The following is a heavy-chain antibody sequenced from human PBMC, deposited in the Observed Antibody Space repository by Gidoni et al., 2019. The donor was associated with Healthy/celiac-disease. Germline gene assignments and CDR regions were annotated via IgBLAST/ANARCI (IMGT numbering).Heavy chain of an antibody. Sequence: QVQLQESGPGLVTPSQTLSLTCTVSGGSISSGSYYWSWLRQPAGRGLEWIGRIYTSGSTNYNPSLKSRVTISVDTSKNQFSLKLSSVTAADTAVYYCARDGYYDSSGYYYYYYYYGMDVWGQGTTVTVSS. J-gene: IGHJ6*02. D-gene: IGHD3-22*01. CDR1: GGSISSGSYY. CDR3: ARDGYYDSSGYYYYYYYYGMDV. V-gene: IGHV4-61*02. CDR2: IYTSGST.